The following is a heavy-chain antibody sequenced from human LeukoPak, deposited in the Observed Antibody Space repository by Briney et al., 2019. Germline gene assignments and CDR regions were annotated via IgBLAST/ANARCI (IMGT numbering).Heavy chain of an antibody. CDR3: AKDRGEWDQPQRPFDY. V-gene: IGHV3-23*01. D-gene: IGHD1-26*01. J-gene: IGHJ4*02. CDR1: GLTFSSYA. CDR2: ISGSGGST. Sequence: GGSLRLSCAASGLTFSSYAMSWVRQAPGKGLEWVSAISGSGGSTYYADSVKGRFTISRDNSKNTLYLQMNSLRAEDTAVYYCAKDRGEWDQPQRPFDYWGQGTLVTVSS.